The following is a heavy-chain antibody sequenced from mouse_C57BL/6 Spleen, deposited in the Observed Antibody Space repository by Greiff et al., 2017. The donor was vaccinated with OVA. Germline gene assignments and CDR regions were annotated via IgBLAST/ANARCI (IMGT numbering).Heavy chain of an antibody. CDR1: GYTFTSYW. V-gene: IGHV1-53*01. D-gene: IGHD1-1*01. CDR2: INPSNGGT. Sequence: VQLQQPGTELVKPGASVKLSCKASGYTFTSYWMHWVKQRPGQGLEWIGNINPSNGGTNYNEKFKSKATLTVDKSSSTAYMQLSSLTSEDSAVYYCAREGVVATGYFDYWGQGTTLTVSS. CDR3: AREGVVATGYFDY. J-gene: IGHJ2*01.